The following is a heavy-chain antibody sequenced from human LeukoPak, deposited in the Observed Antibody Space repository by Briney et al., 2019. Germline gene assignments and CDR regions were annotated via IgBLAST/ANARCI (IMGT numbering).Heavy chain of an antibody. J-gene: IGHJ6*04. CDR2: MNPNSGNT. V-gene: IGHV1-8*01. D-gene: IGHD3-10*01. Sequence: GASVKVSSKASGYTFTSYDINWVRQATGQGLEWMGWMNPNSGNTGYAQKFQGRVTMTRNTSISTAYMELGSLRSEDTAVYYCARHRLWFGELSEMDVWGKGTTVTVSS. CDR3: ARHRLWFGELSEMDV. CDR1: GYTFTSYD.